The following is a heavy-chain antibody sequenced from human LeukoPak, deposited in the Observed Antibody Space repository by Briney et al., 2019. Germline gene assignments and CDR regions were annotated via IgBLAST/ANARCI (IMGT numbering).Heavy chain of an antibody. V-gene: IGHV3-23*01. CDR1: GFTFSSYA. CDR2: ISGSGGST. CDR3: AKVLRWYSSSSHAFDY. D-gene: IGHD6-6*01. Sequence: HPGGSLRLSCAASGFTFSSYAMSWIRQAPGKGLEWVSAISGSGGSTYYADSVKGRFTISRDNSKNTLYLQMNSLRAEDTAVYYCAKVLRWYSSSSHAFDYWGQGTLVTVSS. J-gene: IGHJ4*02.